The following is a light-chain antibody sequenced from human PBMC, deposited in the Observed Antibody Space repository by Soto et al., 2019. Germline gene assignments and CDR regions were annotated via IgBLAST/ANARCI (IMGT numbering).Light chain of an antibody. CDR1: SSNIGAGYD. V-gene: IGLV1-40*01. J-gene: IGLJ1*01. CDR2: GNS. Sequence: QSVLTKPPSVSGAPGQRVTISCTGSSSNIGAGYDVHWYQQLPGTAPKLLIYGNSNRPSGVPDRFSGSKSGTSASLAITGLQAEDEAHYYCQSYDSSLSGSYVFGTGTKLTVL. CDR3: QSYDSSLSGSYV.